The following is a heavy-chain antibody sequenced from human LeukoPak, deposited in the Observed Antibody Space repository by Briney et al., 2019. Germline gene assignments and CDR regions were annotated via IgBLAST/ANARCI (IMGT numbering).Heavy chain of an antibody. J-gene: IGHJ4*02. V-gene: IGHV4-4*07. Sequence: SETLSLTCSVSGGSTSDYYWNWIRQPAGQGLEWLGRIYYTGNTAYNPSLESRLSMSLDTAKNQFSLKVTSVTAADTAVYYCARGGTLFTYFDSWGQGALVTVSS. CDR2: IYYTGNT. D-gene: IGHD3-10*02. CDR3: ARGGTLFTYFDS. CDR1: GGSTSDYY.